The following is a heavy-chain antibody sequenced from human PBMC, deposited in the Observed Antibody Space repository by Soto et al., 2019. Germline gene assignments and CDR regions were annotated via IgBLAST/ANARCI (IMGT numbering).Heavy chain of an antibody. CDR2: IYYNDDR. J-gene: IGHJ4*02. CDR1: GFSFTTAGVA. D-gene: IGHD5-12*01. V-gene: IGHV2-5*01. Sequence: TLTLTCTFSGFSFTTAGVAVGWIRQTPGGALEWLTLIYYNDDRRFSPYLKTRLTITGDTAKIQVVLSLTNVDPGDTATYFCARSDGGYEIIYFDVWGQGIPVTVSS. CDR3: ARSDGGYEIIYFDV.